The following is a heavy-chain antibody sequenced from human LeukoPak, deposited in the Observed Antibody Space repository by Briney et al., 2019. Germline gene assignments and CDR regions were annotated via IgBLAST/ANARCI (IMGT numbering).Heavy chain of an antibody. Sequence: GGSLRLSCAASGFTFSSYWMSWVRQAPGKGLEWVAFIRYDGSNKYYVDSVKGRFTISRDNSKNTLYLQMNSLRAEDTAVYYCARARLAAAATGAFDIWGQGTMVTVSS. CDR2: IRYDGSNK. V-gene: IGHV3-30*02. J-gene: IGHJ3*02. D-gene: IGHD6-13*01. CDR1: GFTFSSYW. CDR3: ARARLAAAATGAFDI.